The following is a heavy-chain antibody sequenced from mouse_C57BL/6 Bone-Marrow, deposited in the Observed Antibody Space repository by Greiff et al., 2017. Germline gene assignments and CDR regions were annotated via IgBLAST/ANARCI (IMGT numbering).Heavy chain of an antibody. CDR1: GFTFSSST. D-gene: IGHD1-1*01. V-gene: IGHV5-9*01. J-gene: IGHJ1*03. CDR3: SRQVTTVLATKYFDV. Sequence: EVQGVESGGGLVKPGGSLKLSCAASGFTFSSSTMSWVRQTPEKRLQWVAAISGGGGNTYYPDSVKGRFTISRDNDKNILYLQMSSLRSEDTALYYCSRQVTTVLATKYFDVWGTGTTVTVSS. CDR2: ISGGGGNT.